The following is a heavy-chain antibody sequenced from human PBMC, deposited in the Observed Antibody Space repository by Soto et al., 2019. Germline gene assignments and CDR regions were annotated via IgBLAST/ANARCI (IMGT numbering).Heavy chain of an antibody. J-gene: IGHJ4*02. D-gene: IGHD2-2*01. CDR1: GYTFTSYG. Sequence: QVQLVQSGAEVKKPGASVKVSCKASGYTFTSYGISWMRQAPGQGLEWMGWNSAYNGDTDYAHNLQGRVTLTTDTSTTTAYMELRSLRSDDTAVYYCARGASRLPGFYWGQGTLVTVSS. CDR3: ARGASRLPGFY. CDR2: NSAYNGDT. V-gene: IGHV1-18*01.